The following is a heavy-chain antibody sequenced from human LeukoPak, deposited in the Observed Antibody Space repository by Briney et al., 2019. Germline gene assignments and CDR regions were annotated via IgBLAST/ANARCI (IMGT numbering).Heavy chain of an antibody. CDR3: ARPHFGAYYYYMDV. CDR2: IYYSGST. V-gene: IGHV4-39*01. D-gene: IGHD3-3*01. J-gene: IGHJ6*03. Sequence: SETLSLTCTVSGGSISSSSYYWGWIRQPPGKGLEWIGIIYYSGSTYYNPSLKSRLTISVDTSKNQFSLKLSSVTAADTAVYYCARPHFGAYYYYMDVWGKGTTVTVSS. CDR1: GGSISSSSYY.